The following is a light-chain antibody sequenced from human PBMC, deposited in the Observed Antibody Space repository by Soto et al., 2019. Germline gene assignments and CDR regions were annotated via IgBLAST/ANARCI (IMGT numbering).Light chain of an antibody. Sequence: SYELTQPPSVSVSPGQTASITCSGDKLGNKYACWYQQKPGQSPALVIYQDSKRPSGIPERFSGSNSGNTATLTISGTQAMEEADYYCQAWASSTVVFGGGTKLTVL. CDR2: QDS. CDR3: QAWASSTVV. J-gene: IGLJ2*01. CDR1: KLGNKY. V-gene: IGLV3-1*01.